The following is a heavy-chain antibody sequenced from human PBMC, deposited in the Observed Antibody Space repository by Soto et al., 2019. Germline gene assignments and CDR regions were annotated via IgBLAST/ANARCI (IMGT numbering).Heavy chain of an antibody. CDR1: GDSVSSNSAA. J-gene: IGHJ6*02. CDR3: ARRQWEPDPTSKDYYYGMDV. Sequence: SQTLSLTCAISGDSVSSNSAAWNWIRQSPSRGLEWLGRTYYRSKWYNDYAVSAKSRITINPDTSKNQFSLQLNSVTPEDTAVYYCARRQWEPDPTSKDYYYGMDVWGQGTTVTVSS. D-gene: IGHD1-26*01. V-gene: IGHV6-1*01. CDR2: TYYRSKWYN.